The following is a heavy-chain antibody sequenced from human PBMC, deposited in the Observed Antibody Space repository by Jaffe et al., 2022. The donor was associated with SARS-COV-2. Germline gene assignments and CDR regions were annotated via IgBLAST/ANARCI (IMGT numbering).Heavy chain of an antibody. CDR2: ISWNSGSI. D-gene: IGHD6-13*01. Sequence: EVQLVESGGGLVQPGRSLRLSCAASGFTFDDYAMHWVRQAPGKGLEWVSGISWNSGSIGYADSVKGRFTISRDNAKNSLYLQMNSLRAEDTALYYCAKDKSSSSWQSEDRYFDYWGQGTLVTVSS. CDR1: GFTFDDYA. V-gene: IGHV3-9*01. J-gene: IGHJ4*02. CDR3: AKDKSSSSWQSEDRYFDY.